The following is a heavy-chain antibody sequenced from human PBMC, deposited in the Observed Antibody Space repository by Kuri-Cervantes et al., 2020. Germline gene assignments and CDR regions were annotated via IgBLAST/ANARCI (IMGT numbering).Heavy chain of an antibody. CDR2: IKSKTDGGTT. CDR3: AMGVLSAALNWFNP. D-gene: IGHD2-2*01. V-gene: IGHV3-15*01. J-gene: IGHJ5*02. CDR1: GFTFSNAW. Sequence: GESLKISCAASGFTFSNAWMSWVRQAPGKGLEWVGRIKSKTDGGTTDYAAPVKGRFTISRDDSKNTLYLQMNSLRAEDTAVYYCAMGVLSAALNWFNPWGQGTRVTVSS.